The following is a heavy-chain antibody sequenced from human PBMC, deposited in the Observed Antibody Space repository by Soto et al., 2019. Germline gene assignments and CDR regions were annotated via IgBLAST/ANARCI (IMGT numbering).Heavy chain of an antibody. CDR1: GFTFSSYA. CDR2: ISYDGSNK. V-gene: IGHV3-30-3*01. J-gene: IGHJ6*02. D-gene: IGHD2-2*01. Sequence: QVQLVESGGGVVQPGRSLRLSCAASGFTFSSYAMHWVRQAPGKGLEWVAVISYDGSNKYYADSVKGRFTISRDNSKNTLYLQMNSLRAEDTAVYYCARDQIVVVPAAIPSSGMDVWGQGTTVTVSS. CDR3: ARDQIVVVPAAIPSSGMDV.